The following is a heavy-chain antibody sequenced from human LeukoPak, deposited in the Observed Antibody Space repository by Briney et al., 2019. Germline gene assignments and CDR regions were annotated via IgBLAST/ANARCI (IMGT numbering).Heavy chain of an antibody. CDR3: ARDSGFLEWLFPPPNWFDP. CDR1: GYTFSNYD. D-gene: IGHD3-3*01. J-gene: IGHJ5*02. Sequence: ASVKVSCKASGYTFSNYDISWLRQAPGQGLRQAPGQGLEWMGCISADGGNTNYAQKLQGRVTMTTDTSTSTAYMELRSLRSDDTAVYYCARDSGFLEWLFPPPNWFDPWGQGTLVTVSS. CDR2: ISADGGNT. V-gene: IGHV1-18*01.